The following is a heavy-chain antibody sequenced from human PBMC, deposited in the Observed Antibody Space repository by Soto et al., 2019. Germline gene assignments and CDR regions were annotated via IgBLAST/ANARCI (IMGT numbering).Heavy chain of an antibody. CDR1: GGSINSGDYY. CDR3: ARGSGQDYYDSSGYYQPFDY. J-gene: IGHJ4*02. CDR2: IYYSGST. D-gene: IGHD3-22*01. Sequence: SETLSLTCTVSGGSINSGDYYWSWIRQPPEKGLEWIGYIYYSGSTYYNPSLKSRVTISVDTSKNQFSLKLSSVTAADTAVYYCARGSGQDYYDSSGYYQPFDYWGQGXLVTVYS. V-gene: IGHV4-30-4*01.